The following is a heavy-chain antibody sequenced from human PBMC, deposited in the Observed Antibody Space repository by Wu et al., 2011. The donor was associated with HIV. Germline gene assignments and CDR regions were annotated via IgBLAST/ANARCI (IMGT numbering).Heavy chain of an antibody. Sequence: QVQLVQSGAEVKKPGSSVKVSCKASGGTFSTYAISWVRQAPGQGLEWMGRIIPIFGTADSAQKFQDRVTITADKSTSTAYMELSSLRSEDTAVYYCARPRERWLQFEKGSDAFHIWGQGTTGHRLF. CDR1: GGTFSTYA. D-gene: IGHD5-24*01. V-gene: IGHV1-69*14. CDR2: IIPIFGTA. CDR3: ARPRERWLQFEKGSDAFHI. J-gene: IGHJ3*02.